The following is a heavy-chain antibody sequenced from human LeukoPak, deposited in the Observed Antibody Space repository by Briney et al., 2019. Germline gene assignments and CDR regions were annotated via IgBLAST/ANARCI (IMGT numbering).Heavy chain of an antibody. Sequence: ASVKVSCKASGYTFTSYDINWVRQATGQGLEWMGWMNPNSGNTGYAQKFQGRVTMTTDTSTSTAYMELRSLRSDDTAVYYCARGWYSSLPDYWGQGTLVTVSS. CDR1: GYTFTSYD. CDR3: ARGWYSSLPDY. J-gene: IGHJ4*02. V-gene: IGHV1-8*01. CDR2: MNPNSGNT. D-gene: IGHD6-19*01.